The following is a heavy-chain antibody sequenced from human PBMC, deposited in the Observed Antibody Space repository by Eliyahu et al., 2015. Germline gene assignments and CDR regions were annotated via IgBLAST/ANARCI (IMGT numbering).Heavy chain of an antibody. CDR3: AKSSGTYHFDY. J-gene: IGHJ4*02. CDR2: ISGSGGWT. V-gene: IGHV3-23*01. CDR1: GFTFSSYA. D-gene: IGHD6-19*01. Sequence: EVQVLESGGGLVQPGGSLRLSCEASGFTFSSYAMTWVRQAPGKGLEWVSVISGSGGWTYYADSVKGRFTISRDNSKNTLYLQMNSLRAEDTAVYYCAKSSGTYHFDYWGQGSLVTVSS.